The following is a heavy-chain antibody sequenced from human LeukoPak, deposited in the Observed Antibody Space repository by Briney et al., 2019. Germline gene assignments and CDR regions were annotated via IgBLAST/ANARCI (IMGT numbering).Heavy chain of an antibody. D-gene: IGHD6-13*01. CDR1: GFTFRSYG. Sequence: PGRSLRLSCAASGFTFRSYGMRWVCQAPGKGLEWVAIVWYDGNNKYYADSVKGRFTVSRDNSKDTVSLQLNSLRAEDTAVYYCARGSGAAAGAFDYWGQGTLVTVPS. CDR3: ARGSGAAAGAFDY. V-gene: IGHV3-33*01. CDR2: VWYDGNNK. J-gene: IGHJ4*02.